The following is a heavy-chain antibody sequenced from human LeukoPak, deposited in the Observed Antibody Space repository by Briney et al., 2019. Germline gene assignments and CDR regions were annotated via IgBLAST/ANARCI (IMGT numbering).Heavy chain of an antibody. CDR2: IGSNSVPT. CDR3: AKHCSGYCNTASEKRFDP. V-gene: IGHV3-23*01. J-gene: IGHJ5*02. D-gene: IGHD2-2*03. CDR1: GFTFSSYA. Sequence: GGSLRLSCAASGFTFSSYAMSWVRQAPGKGLEWVSGIGSNSVPTVYADSVKGRFTISRDNSKSMLYLQMDSLRVEDTAVYYCAKHCSGYCNTASEKRFDPWGQGTLVTVSS.